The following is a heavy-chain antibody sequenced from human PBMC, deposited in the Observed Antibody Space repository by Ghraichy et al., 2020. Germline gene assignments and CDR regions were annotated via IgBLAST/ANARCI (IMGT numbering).Heavy chain of an antibody. Sequence: SVKVSCKASGYTFTGYYMHWVRQAPGQGLEWMGGIIPIFGTANYAQKFQGRVTITTDESTSTAYMELSSLRSEDTAVYYCARGATMYGPPTYYYGMDVWGQGTTVTVSS. CDR3: ARGATMYGPPTYYYGMDV. D-gene: IGHD3-3*01. J-gene: IGHJ6*02. CDR2: IIPIFGTA. CDR1: GYTFTGYY. V-gene: IGHV1-69*05.